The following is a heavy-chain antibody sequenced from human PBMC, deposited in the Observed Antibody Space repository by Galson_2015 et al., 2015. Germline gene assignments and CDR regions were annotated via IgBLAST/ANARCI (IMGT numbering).Heavy chain of an antibody. CDR2: ISNSGGST. J-gene: IGHJ4*02. CDR1: GFTFSIFA. V-gene: IGHV3-23*01. Sequence: SLRLSCAASGFTFSIFAMNWVRQAPGKGLEWVSAISNSGGSTYQADSVKGRFTISRDNSKNTLFLQINSLRAEDTAVYYCAKGGGRLYYFDYWGQGTVVTVSS. CDR3: AKGGGRLYYFDY. D-gene: IGHD2-2*01.